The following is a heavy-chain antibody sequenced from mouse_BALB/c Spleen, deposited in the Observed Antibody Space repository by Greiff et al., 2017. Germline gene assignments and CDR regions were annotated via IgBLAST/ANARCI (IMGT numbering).Heavy chain of an antibody. CDR3: AGGDWDPYYFDY. D-gene: IGHD4-1*01. CDR1: GFTFSSFG. Sequence: EVMLVESGGGLVQPGGSRKLSCAASGFTFSSFGMHWVRQAPEKGLEWVAYISSGSSTIYYADTVKGRFTISRDTPKNTLFLQMTSLTSEDTAMYYGAGGDWDPYYFDYWGQGTTLTVSS. J-gene: IGHJ2*01. CDR2: ISSGSSTI. V-gene: IGHV5-17*02.